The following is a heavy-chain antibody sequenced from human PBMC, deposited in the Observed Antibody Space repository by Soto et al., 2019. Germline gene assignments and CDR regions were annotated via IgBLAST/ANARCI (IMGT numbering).Heavy chain of an antibody. CDR2: ISGYNGYP. J-gene: IGHJ4*02. Sequence: QVQLVQSGAGVRMPGASVNVSCKTSGYIFTNYGVAWVRQAPGQGLELVAWISGYNGYPKHTQKFQGRVTVTTDTTTRTGYMELRNLGSDDTAVYYCARASAGALYDFWGQGTRVTVSS. V-gene: IGHV1-18*01. D-gene: IGHD6-13*01. CDR3: ARASAGALYDF. CDR1: GYIFTNYG.